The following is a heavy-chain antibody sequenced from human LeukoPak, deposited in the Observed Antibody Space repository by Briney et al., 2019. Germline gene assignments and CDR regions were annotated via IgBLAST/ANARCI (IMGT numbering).Heavy chain of an antibody. CDR1: GGSISSYY. V-gene: IGHV4-59*08. CDR2: IYHSGST. J-gene: IGHJ5*02. Sequence: SETLSLTCTVSGGSISSYYWSWIRQPPGKGLEWIGYIYHSGSTNYNPSLESRVTISVDTSKNQFSLKLSSVTAADTAVYYCARHSADCTGISCYLFDPWGQGTLVTVSS. D-gene: IGHD2-2*01. CDR3: ARHSADCTGISCYLFDP.